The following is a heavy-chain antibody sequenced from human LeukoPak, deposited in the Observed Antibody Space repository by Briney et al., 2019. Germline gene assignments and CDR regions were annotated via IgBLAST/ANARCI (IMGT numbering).Heavy chain of an antibody. CDR3: AKSYDSSGFYLPY. D-gene: IGHD3-22*01. CDR2: ISGSRGAT. J-gene: IGHJ4*02. Sequence: GGSLRLSCAASGFSFSSYAMSWVRQAPGKGLEGVSAISGSRGATYYADSVRGRFTISRDNSKNTLYLQMNSLRAEDTALSYCAKSYDSSGFYLPYWGQGTLVTVSS. V-gene: IGHV3-23*01. CDR1: GFSFSSYA.